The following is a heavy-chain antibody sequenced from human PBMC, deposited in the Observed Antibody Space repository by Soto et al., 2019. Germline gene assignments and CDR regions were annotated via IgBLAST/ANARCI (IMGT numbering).Heavy chain of an antibody. CDR1: GYTFTSYG. CDR3: PRGVGDYSHYYFAY. J-gene: IGHJ4*02. D-gene: IGHD4-17*01. Sequence: QVQLVQSGAEVKKPGASVKVSCKASGYTFTSYGISWVRQAPGQGLEWMGWISADNVNTNYAQKLQGRVTMTTDTPTSTAYMELRSLRSDDTAVYYCPRGVGDYSHYYFAYWGQGTLVTVSP. CDR2: ISADNVNT. V-gene: IGHV1-18*01.